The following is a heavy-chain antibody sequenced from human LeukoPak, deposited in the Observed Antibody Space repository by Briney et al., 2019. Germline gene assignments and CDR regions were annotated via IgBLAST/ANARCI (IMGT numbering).Heavy chain of an antibody. CDR1: GYSFISSD. CDR3: ARGYKPAYSTGWSIFDY. D-gene: IGHD6-19*01. V-gene: IGHV1-8*01. CDR2: MNPNSGNT. J-gene: IGHJ4*02. Sequence: ASVKVSCKASGYSFISSDINWVRQATGQGLEWMGWMNPNSGNTAYAQKFQGRVAMTRNTSVDTAYMELSSLKCDDTAVYYCARGYKPAYSTGWSIFDYWGQGTLVAVSS.